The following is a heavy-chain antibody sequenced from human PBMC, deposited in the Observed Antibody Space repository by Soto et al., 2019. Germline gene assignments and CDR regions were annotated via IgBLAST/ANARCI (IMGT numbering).Heavy chain of an antibody. CDR1: DGSIRSYY. Sequence: NPSETLSLTCTVSDGSIRSYYWSWIRQSPGKGLEWIGYIYHSGTTSYNPSLKSRVTISINTSKNQFSLRLNSVTAADTAVYYCAREDSRWFDPWGQGTLVTVSS. CDR2: IYHSGTT. CDR3: AREDSRWFDP. V-gene: IGHV4-59*01. J-gene: IGHJ5*02.